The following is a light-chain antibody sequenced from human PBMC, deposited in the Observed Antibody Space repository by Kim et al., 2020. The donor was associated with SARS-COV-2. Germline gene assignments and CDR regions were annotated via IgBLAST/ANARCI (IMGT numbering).Light chain of an antibody. CDR3: QVWDSSSDHPV. Sequence: SYELTQPPPVPVAPGKTARITCGGNNIGSKSVHWYQQKPGQAPVLVIYYDSDRPSGIPERFSGSNSGNTATLTISRVEAGDEADYYCQVWDSSSDHPVFGGGTQLTVL. J-gene: IGLJ3*02. CDR2: YDS. V-gene: IGLV3-21*04. CDR1: NIGSKS.